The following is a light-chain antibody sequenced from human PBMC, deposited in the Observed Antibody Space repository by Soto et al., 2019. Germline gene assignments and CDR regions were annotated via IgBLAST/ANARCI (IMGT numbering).Light chain of an antibody. J-gene: IGLJ2*01. Sequence: QSVLTQPPSASGTPGLRVTVSCSGSSSNIGSNHVFWYQQFPGTAPKVLIHTDNQRPSGVPDRFSASKSGTAASLAISGLRSDDEADYYCATWDDSLSGVVFGGGTKLTVL. V-gene: IGLV1-47*02. CDR1: SSNIGSNH. CDR3: ATWDDSLSGVV. CDR2: TDN.